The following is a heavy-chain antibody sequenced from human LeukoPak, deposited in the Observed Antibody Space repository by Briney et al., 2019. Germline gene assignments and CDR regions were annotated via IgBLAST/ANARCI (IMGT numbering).Heavy chain of an antibody. J-gene: IGHJ4*02. D-gene: IGHD6-13*01. Sequence: PSETLSLTCTVSGGSISSGGYYWSWIRQHPGKGLEWIGYIYYSGSTYYNPSLKSRVTISVATSKNQFSLKLSSVTAADTAVYYCARGTSSWWEGPNYWGQGTLVTVSS. CDR1: GGSISSGGYY. CDR2: IYYSGST. V-gene: IGHV4-31*03. CDR3: ARGTSSWWEGPNY.